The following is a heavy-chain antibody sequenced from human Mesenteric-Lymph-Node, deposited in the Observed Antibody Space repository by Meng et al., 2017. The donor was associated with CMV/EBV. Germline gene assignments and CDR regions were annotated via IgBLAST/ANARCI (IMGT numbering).Heavy chain of an antibody. CDR1: GFTFTTYA. CDR3: AKTRYTGLLGEAFDH. V-gene: IGHV3-30*02. J-gene: IGHJ4*02. CDR2: IRHDGSNK. Sequence: GESLKISCAASGFTFTTYAMHWVRQAPGKGLEWVAIIRHDGSNKEYADSVKGRFSISRDDSKNTLYLQMNTLRVEDTAVYYCAKTRYTGLLGEAFDHWGQGTLVTVSS. D-gene: IGHD2-2*02.